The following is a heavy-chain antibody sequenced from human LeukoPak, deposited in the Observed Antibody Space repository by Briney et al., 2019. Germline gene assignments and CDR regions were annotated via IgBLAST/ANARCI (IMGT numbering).Heavy chain of an antibody. CDR3: ARDHHDIVVVPAAKNWFDP. D-gene: IGHD2-2*01. Sequence: GGSLRLSCAASGFTFSSYSMNWVRQAPGKGLEWVSSISSRSSYIYYADSVKGRFTISRDNAKNSLYLQMNSLRAEDTAVYYCARDHHDIVVVPAAKNWFDPWGQGTLVTVSS. CDR2: ISSRSSYI. J-gene: IGHJ5*02. V-gene: IGHV3-21*01. CDR1: GFTFSSYS.